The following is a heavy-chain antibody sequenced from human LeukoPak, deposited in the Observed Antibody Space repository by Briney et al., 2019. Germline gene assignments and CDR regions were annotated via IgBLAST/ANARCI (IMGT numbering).Heavy chain of an antibody. V-gene: IGHV3-30*03. CDR1: GFTFSSYS. D-gene: IGHD7-27*01. CDR3: ASLPELGSQEDTVDY. J-gene: IGHJ4*02. CDR2: ISYDGSNK. Sequence: GGSLRLSCAASGFTFSSYSMNWVRQAPGKGLEWVAVISYDGSNKYYADSVKGRFTISRDNSKNTLYLQMNSLRAEDTAVYYCASLPELGSQEDTVDYWGQGTLVTVSS.